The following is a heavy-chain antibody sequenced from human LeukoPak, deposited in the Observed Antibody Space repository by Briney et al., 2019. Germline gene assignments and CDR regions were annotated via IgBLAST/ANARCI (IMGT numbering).Heavy chain of an antibody. D-gene: IGHD3-10*01. CDR1: GFTFNDYY. V-gene: IGHV3-72*01. CDR2: SKARAESYTT. Sequence: PGGSLRLSCAASGFTFNDYYMDWVRQAPGKGLEWVGRSKARAESYTTYYPASVKGRFTISRDNSKNLLYLQMNSLETEDTAVYYCARDNMGSYDSWGQGTLVTVSS. J-gene: IGHJ4*02. CDR3: ARDNMGSYDS.